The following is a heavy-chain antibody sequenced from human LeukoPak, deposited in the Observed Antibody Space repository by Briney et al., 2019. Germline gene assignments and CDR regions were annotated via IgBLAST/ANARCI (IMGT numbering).Heavy chain of an antibody. Sequence: GGSLRLSCAASGFTFSSYSMHWVRQAPGKGLEGVAVISYDGSNKYYADSVKGRFTISIDNSKNTLDLQMNSLRAEDTAVYYCAREGPGRLDYWGQGTLVTVSS. CDR1: GFTFSSYS. CDR2: ISYDGSNK. D-gene: IGHD2-8*02. J-gene: IGHJ4*02. CDR3: AREGPGRLDY. V-gene: IGHV3-30-3*01.